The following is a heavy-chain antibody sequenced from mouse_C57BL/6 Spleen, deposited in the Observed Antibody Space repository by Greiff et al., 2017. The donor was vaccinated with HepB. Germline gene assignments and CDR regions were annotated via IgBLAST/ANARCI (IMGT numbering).Heavy chain of an antibody. CDR1: GYTFTSYW. CDR3: ARSRNYYGSSYGFAD. D-gene: IGHD1-1*01. CDR2: IHPNSGST. V-gene: IGHV1-64*01. J-gene: IGHJ3*01. Sequence: QVQLQQPGAELVKPGASVKLSCKASGYTFTSYWMHWVKQRPGQGLEWIGMIHPNSGSTNYNEKFKSKATLTVDKSSSTAYMQLSSLTSEDSAVYYGARSRNYYGSSYGFADWGQGTLVTVSA.